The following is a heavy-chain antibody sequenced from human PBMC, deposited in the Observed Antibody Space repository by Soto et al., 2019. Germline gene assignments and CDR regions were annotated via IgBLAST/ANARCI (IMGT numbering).Heavy chain of an antibody. J-gene: IGHJ6*02. Sequence: LRLSCAASGFTFSSYGMHWVRQAPGKGLEWVAVIWYDGSNKYYADSVKGRFTISRDNSKNTLYLQMNSLRAEDTAVYYCARAPPNYYYYGMDVWGQGTTVTVSS. CDR2: IWYDGSNK. CDR3: ARAPPNYYYYGMDV. V-gene: IGHV3-33*01. CDR1: GFTFSSYG.